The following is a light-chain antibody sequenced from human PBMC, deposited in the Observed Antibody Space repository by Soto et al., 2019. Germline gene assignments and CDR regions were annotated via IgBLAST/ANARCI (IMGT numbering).Light chain of an antibody. J-gene: IGLJ3*02. CDR3: ATWDDRLTAWV. CDR2: YND. Sequence: QSVLTQSPSVSGAPRQSVNISCSGNNSNIGSNAVHWYQQLPGKAPKLLMYYNDMLPSGVSDRFSGSKSGTSASLAISGLQYEDEGDYYCATWDDRLTAWVFGGGTQLTVL. V-gene: IGLV1-36*01. CDR1: NSNIGSNA.